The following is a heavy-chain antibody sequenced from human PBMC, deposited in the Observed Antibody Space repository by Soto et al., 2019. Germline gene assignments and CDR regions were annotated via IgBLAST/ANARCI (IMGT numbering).Heavy chain of an antibody. CDR3: ARQCRGVTCHWFAP. CDR2: IFYSGST. J-gene: IGHJ5*02. CDR1: SGSISSTIYS. V-gene: IGHV4-39*01. Sequence: SETLSLTCTVSSGSISSTIYSWDWIRQPPGKGLEWIGSIFYSGSTYYNPSLKSRVTISVDTSKDQFSLTLTSVTAADTAVYYCARQCRGVTCHWFAPWGQGTLVTVSS. D-gene: IGHD2-15*01.